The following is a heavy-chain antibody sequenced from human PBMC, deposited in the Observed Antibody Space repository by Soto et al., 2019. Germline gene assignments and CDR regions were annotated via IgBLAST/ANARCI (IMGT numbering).Heavy chain of an antibody. CDR2: IYYSGST. CDR1: GASLSSYY. V-gene: IGHV4-59*08. J-gene: IGHJ2*01. D-gene: IGHD2-15*01. CDR3: ARHYRGNPYRYFDL. Sequence: SETLSLTCVVSGASLSSYYWSWIRQPPGKGLEWIGYIYYSGSTYYNPSLKSRVTISVDRSKNQFSLKLSSVTAADTAVYYCARHYRGNPYRYFDLWGRGTLVTVSS.